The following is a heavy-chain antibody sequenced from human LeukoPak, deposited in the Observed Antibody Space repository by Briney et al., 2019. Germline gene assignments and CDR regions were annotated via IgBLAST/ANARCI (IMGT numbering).Heavy chain of an antibody. V-gene: IGHV3-21*01. CDR1: GFTFSSCS. J-gene: IGHJ6*03. CDR2: ISSGGGYI. Sequence: GGSLRLSCAASGFTFSSCSMNGVRQAPGKGLEGVSSISSGGGYIYFADSAKGRFTISRDNAKNSLYLQMNSLRAEDTAVYYCARAPWGDLIVLVPAAKDYYYMDVWGRGTTVTVSS. D-gene: IGHD2-2*01. CDR3: ARAPWGDLIVLVPAAKDYYYMDV.